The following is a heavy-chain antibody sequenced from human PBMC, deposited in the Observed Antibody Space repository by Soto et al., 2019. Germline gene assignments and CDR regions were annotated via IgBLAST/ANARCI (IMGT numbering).Heavy chain of an antibody. J-gene: IGHJ4*02. CDR3: EREGLSGTLVVYFDY. Sequence: ASVKVSCKASGYTFTGYYVHWVRQAPGQGLEWMGSINPDTGGTNYAQKFQGRVTLTRDTSISTAYMELSRLRSDDTAVYYCEREGLSGTLVVYFDYWGQGTLVTVSS. CDR1: GYTFTGYY. CDR2: INPDTGGT. D-gene: IGHD1-26*01. V-gene: IGHV1-2*02.